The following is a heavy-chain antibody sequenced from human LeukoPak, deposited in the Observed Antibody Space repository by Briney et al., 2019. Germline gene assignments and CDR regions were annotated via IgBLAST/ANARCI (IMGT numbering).Heavy chain of an antibody. CDR2: IKQDGSKK. Sequence: GGSLRLSCAASGFTFSSYWMSWVRQAPGKGLEWVANIKQDGSKKYYVESVKGRFTISRDNAKNSLYLQMNSLRAEDTAVYYCARGTILGFVDTAMVTHNWFDPWGQGTLVTVSS. V-gene: IGHV3-7*01. CDR1: GFTFSSYW. J-gene: IGHJ5*02. D-gene: IGHD5-18*01. CDR3: ARGTILGFVDTAMVTHNWFDP.